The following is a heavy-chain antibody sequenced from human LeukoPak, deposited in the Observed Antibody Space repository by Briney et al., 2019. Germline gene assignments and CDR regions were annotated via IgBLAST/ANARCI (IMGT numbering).Heavy chain of an antibody. V-gene: IGHV4-39*07. Sequence: PSETLSLTCTVSGGSISSSSYYWGWIRQPPGKGLEWIGSIYYSGSTYYNPSLKSRVTISVDTSKNQFSLKLSSVTAADTAVYYCARDLPCDYWGQGTLVTVSS. CDR3: ARDLPCDY. CDR2: IYYSGST. J-gene: IGHJ4*02. CDR1: GGSISSSSYY.